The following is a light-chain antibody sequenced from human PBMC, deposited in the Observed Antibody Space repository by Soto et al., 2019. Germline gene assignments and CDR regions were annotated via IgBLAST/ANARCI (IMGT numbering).Light chain of an antibody. CDR1: QSGSSN. V-gene: IGKV3-15*01. Sequence: EIVMTQSPATLSVSPGESATLSFRASQSGSSNLAWYQQKPGQAPRLLIYGASTRATDVPARFSGSGSGTDFTLTISSLQPEDFATYYCQQSYSTPQTFGQGTKVDIK. CDR3: QQSYSTPQT. J-gene: IGKJ1*01. CDR2: GAS.